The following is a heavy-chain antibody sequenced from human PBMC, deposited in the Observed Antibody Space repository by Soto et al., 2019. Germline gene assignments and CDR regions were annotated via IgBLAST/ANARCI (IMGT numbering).Heavy chain of an antibody. Sequence: SVKVSCKASGGTFSSYAISWVRQAPGQGLEWMGGIIPIFGTANYAQKFQGRVTITADESTSTAYMELSSLRSEDTAVYYCARGDTQDYYYYYGMDVWGQGTTVTVYS. CDR1: GGTFSSYA. CDR2: IIPIFGTA. J-gene: IGHJ6*02. V-gene: IGHV1-69*13. D-gene: IGHD5-18*01. CDR3: ARGDTQDYYYYYGMDV.